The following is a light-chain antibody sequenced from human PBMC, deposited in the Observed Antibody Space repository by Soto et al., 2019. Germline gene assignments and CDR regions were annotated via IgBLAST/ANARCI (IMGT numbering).Light chain of an antibody. V-gene: IGKV3-15*01. J-gene: IGKJ1*01. CDR1: QSVSSN. CDR2: DAS. Sequence: EIVMTQSPATLSVSPGERVTLSCRASQSVSSNLAWYQQKPGQPPRLLMYDASTRATGVPARFSGSGSDTEFSLSISSPQPEDSADYYCQQSRDWPTFGQGTKVEVK. CDR3: QQSRDWPT.